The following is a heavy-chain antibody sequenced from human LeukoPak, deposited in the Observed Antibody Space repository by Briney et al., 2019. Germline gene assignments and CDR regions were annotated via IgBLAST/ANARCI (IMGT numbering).Heavy chain of an antibody. CDR3: ARETYGAYDA. CDR1: GFTFGSYW. D-gene: IGHD4-17*01. V-gene: IGHV3-74*01. CDR2: IKSDGTTT. J-gene: IGHJ3*01. Sequence: PGGSLRLSCAASGFTFGSYWMHWVRQAPGKGLVWVSRIKSDGTTTTYADSVKGRFTISRDNAKNTLYLQLNSPTAEDTAVYYCARETYGAYDAWGQGTMVTVSS.